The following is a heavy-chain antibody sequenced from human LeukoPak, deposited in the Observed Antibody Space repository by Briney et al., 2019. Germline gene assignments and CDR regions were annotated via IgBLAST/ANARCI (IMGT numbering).Heavy chain of an antibody. CDR3: AKGLEGYCSSTSCPYFDY. CDR1: GFTFSSYG. Sequence: PGRSLRLSCAASGFTFSSYGMHWVRQAPGKGLEWVAVISYDGSNKYYADSVKGRFTISRDNSKNTLYLQMNSLRAGDTAVYYCAKGLEGYCSSTSCPYFDYWGQGTLVTVSS. V-gene: IGHV3-30*18. CDR2: ISYDGSNK. D-gene: IGHD2-2*01. J-gene: IGHJ4*02.